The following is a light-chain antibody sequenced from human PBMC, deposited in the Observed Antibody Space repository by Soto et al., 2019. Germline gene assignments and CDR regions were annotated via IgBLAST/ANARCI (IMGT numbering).Light chain of an antibody. V-gene: IGLV1-40*01. CDR2: GNN. J-gene: IGLJ1*01. CDR3: QSYDSSLSAPYV. CDR1: SSNIGAGYD. Sequence: QSALTQAPSVSGAPWQRVTISCTGSSSNIGAGYDVHWYQKVPGTAPKHLIYGNNNRPSGVPDRFSGSKSGTSASLAITGLQAEDEADYYCQSYDSSLSAPYVFGTGTKVTVL.